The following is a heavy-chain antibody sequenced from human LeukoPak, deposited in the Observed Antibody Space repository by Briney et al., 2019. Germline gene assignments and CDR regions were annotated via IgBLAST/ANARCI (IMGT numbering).Heavy chain of an antibody. D-gene: IGHD3-9*01. Sequence: GGSLRLSCAASGFTFSSYAMSWVRQAPGKGLEWVSAISDNGGATYYADSVKGRFTISRDNSKNTLYLQMNSLRAEDTAVYYCARGPRPPILTGSHFDYWGQGTLVTVSS. CDR3: ARGPRPPILTGSHFDY. CDR2: ISDNGGAT. V-gene: IGHV3-23*01. CDR1: GFTFSSYA. J-gene: IGHJ4*02.